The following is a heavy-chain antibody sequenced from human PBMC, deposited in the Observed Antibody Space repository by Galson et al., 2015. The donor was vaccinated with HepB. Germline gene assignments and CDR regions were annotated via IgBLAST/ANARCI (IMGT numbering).Heavy chain of an antibody. Sequence: SLRLSCAVSGFRIIDNYMNWVRQAPGKGLEWLSVMYSDGTTDYADSLKGRFTMSRDSSKNTVFLHINSLRVEDTAVYYCASSYCTSGSCFFDDWGQGTLLTVSS. V-gene: IGHV3-53*01. CDR2: MYSDGTT. CDR3: ASSYCTSGSCFFDD. CDR1: GFRIIDNY. J-gene: IGHJ4*02. D-gene: IGHD2-8*01.